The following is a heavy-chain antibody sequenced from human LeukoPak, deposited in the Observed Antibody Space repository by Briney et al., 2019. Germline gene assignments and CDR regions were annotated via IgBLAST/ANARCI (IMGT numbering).Heavy chain of an antibody. CDR3: ASGTVTRYFDY. CDR1: GFTFSSYS. J-gene: IGHJ4*02. D-gene: IGHD4-17*01. CDR2: ISSSSSTI. V-gene: IGHV3-48*04. Sequence: GGSLRLSCAASGFTFSSYSMNWVRQAPGKGLEWVSYISSSSSTIYYADSVKGRFTISRDNAKNSLYLQMNSLRAEDTAVYYCASGTVTRYFDYWGQGTLVTVSS.